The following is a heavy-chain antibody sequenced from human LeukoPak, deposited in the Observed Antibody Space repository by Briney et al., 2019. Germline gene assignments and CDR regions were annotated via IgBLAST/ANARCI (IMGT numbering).Heavy chain of an antibody. CDR2: ISDDGGNK. J-gene: IGHJ4*02. Sequence: GGSLRLSCAASGFTFSSYEMNWVRQAPGKGLEWVAAISDDGGNKYYSDSMKGRFTISRDNSQNLVYLQMNSLRTEDTAVYYCAIIGAAGGTTSAKKFDDWGQGTLVTVSS. D-gene: IGHD1-14*01. CDR3: AIIGAAGGTTSAKKFDD. CDR1: GFTFSSYE. V-gene: IGHV3-30*03.